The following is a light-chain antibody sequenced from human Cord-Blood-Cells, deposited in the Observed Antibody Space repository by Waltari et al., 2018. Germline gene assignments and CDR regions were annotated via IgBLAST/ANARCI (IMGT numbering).Light chain of an antibody. CDR3: QQYNNWPLT. J-gene: IGKJ4*01. V-gene: IGKV3-15*01. Sequence: EIVMPQSPATLSVSPGERATLSCMASQSVSSNFAWYQQKPGQAPRRLIYGASTRATGIPARFSGSGSGTEFTLTISSLQSEDFAVYYCQQYNNWPLTFGGGTKVEIK. CDR1: QSVSSN. CDR2: GAS.